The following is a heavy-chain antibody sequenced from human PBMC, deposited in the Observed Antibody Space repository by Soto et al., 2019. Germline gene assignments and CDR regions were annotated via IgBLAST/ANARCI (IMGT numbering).Heavy chain of an antibody. J-gene: IGHJ6*02. CDR3: ARDRSITIFGVPTGYYYGMDV. CDR1: GFTFSSYA. CDR2: MSYDGSNK. V-gene: IGHV3-30-3*01. Sequence: VGSLRLSCAASGFTFSSYAMHWVRQAPGKGLEWVAVMSYDGSNKYYADSVKGRFTISRDNSKNTLYLQMNSLRAEDTAVYYCARDRSITIFGVPTGYYYGMDVWGQGTTVTVSS. D-gene: IGHD3-3*01.